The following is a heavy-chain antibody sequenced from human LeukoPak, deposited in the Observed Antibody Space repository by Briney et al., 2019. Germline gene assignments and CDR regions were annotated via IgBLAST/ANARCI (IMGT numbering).Heavy chain of an antibody. J-gene: IGHJ4*02. CDR2: IYYSGST. V-gene: IGHV4-39*01. CDR1: GGSISSSSYY. Sequence: PSEALSLTCTVSGGSISSSSYYWGWIRQSPGKGLEWIGSIYYSGSTYYNPSLKSRVTISVDTSKNQFSLKLSSVTAADTAVYYCARIDYYGSGSYWGQGTLVTVSS. D-gene: IGHD3-10*01. CDR3: ARIDYYGSGSY.